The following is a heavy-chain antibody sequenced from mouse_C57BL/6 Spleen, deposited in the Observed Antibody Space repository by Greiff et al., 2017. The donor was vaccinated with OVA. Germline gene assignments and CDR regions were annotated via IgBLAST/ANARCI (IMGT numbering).Heavy chain of an antibody. CDR2: LNPNYGTT. V-gene: IGHV1-39*01. D-gene: IGHD1-1*01. CDR1: GCSFTDYN. CDR3: WLLLRPMDD. Sequence: VQLQQSGPELVKPGASVKISCKASGCSFTDYNMNWVKQSTGKSLEWIGVLNPNYGTTRYNQKFQGQATWTVDQSSSTAYMQLNSLTSEDSAVYYCWLLLRPMDDGGQGTTLTVAS. J-gene: IGHJ2*01.